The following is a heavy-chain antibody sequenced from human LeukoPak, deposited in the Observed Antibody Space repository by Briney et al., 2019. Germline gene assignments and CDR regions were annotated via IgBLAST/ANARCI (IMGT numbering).Heavy chain of an antibody. Sequence: SETLALTCTGSGGSISSYYWSWIRQPPGKGLEWIGYIYYSGSTNYNPSLKRRVTISVDTSNNQFSLKLSSVTAADTAVYYCARGAGGSVDPWGQGTLVTVSS. CDR1: GGSISSYY. D-gene: IGHD3-16*01. CDR3: ARGAGGSVDP. V-gene: IGHV4-59*12. J-gene: IGHJ5*02. CDR2: IYYSGST.